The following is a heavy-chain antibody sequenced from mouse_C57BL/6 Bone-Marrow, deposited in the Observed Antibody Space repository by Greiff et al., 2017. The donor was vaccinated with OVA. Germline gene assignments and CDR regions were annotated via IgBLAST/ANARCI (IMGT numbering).Heavy chain of an antibody. CDR2: IYPRSCNT. D-gene: IGHD4-1*01. J-gene: IGHJ4*01. V-gene: IGHV1-81*01. CDR3: ARRLGRWYYAMDY. CDR1: GYTFTSSG. Sequence: VQLQQSGAELARPGASVKLSCKASGYTFTSSGISWVKQRTGKGLEWIGQIYPRSCNTYYNEKFKGKATLTADKSSSTAYVELRRLTSEYSAVDVCARRLGRWYYAMDYWGQGTSVTVSA.